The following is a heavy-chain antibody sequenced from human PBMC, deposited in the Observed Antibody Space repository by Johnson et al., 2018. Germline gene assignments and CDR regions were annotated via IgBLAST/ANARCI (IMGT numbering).Heavy chain of an antibody. CDR3: AKHTIGWYDY. J-gene: IGHJ4*02. V-gene: IGHV3-9*01. D-gene: IGHD6-19*01. Sequence: VQLLESGGALVQXGRSXRLXCAASGFIFDDYAMHWVRQAPGKGLEWVSGISWNSDSTGYADSVKGRFTISRDNAKNSLYLQMNSLRPEEPALYYCAKHTIGWYDYWGQGTLVTVSS. CDR2: ISWNSDST. CDR1: GFIFDDYA.